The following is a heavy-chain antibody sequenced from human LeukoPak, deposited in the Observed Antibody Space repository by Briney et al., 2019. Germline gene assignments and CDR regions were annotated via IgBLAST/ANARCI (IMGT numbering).Heavy chain of an antibody. J-gene: IGHJ5*02. V-gene: IGHV4-61*08. D-gene: IGHD2-21*02. CDR1: GGSISSGGYY. CDR3: ARETYCGGDCYYDDEGSPLYNWFDP. Sequence: PSETLSLTCAVSGGSISSGGYYWSWIRQPPGKGLEWIGYIYYSGSTNYNPSLKSRVTISVDTSKNQFSLKLSSVTAADTAVYYCARETYCGGDCYYDDEGSPLYNWFDPWGQGTLVTVSS. CDR2: IYYSGST.